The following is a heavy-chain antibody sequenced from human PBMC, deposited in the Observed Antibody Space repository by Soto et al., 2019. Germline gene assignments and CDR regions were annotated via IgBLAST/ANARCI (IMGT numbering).Heavy chain of an antibody. D-gene: IGHD3-16*01. CDR2: IHYTGNT. CDR1: SGSISSYY. CDR3: AAGDYLNAFSYREIKWFDP. Sequence: PSETLSLTCTVSSGSISSYYWSWIRQPPGKGLEWIGYIHYTGNTNSNPSLKGRVTLSIDPSWNQFSLKLRSVTAADTAVYYCAAGDYLNAFSYREIKWFDPWGQGTLVTVTS. V-gene: IGHV4-59*01. J-gene: IGHJ5*02.